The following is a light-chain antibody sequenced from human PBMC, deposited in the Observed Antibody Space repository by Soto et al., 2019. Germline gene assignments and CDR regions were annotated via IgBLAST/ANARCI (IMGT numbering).Light chain of an antibody. V-gene: IGKV3-15*01. CDR3: QQYNNWPRT. CDR1: QSVSSN. CDR2: GAS. J-gene: IGKJ1*01. Sequence: EIVMTQSPATLSVSPGERATLSCRASQSVSSNLAWYQQKPGQAPRLLIYGASTRASGIPARFSGSGSGTEFTLTISCLQSEEFAVYYCQQYNNWPRTFGQGTKVEIK.